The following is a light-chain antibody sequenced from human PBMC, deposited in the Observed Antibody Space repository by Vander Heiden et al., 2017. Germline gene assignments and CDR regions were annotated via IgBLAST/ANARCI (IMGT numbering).Light chain of an antibody. Sequence: EIVLTQSPATLSLSPGERPPLSCRASQSVSSYLAWYQQKPGQAPRLLIYDASNRATGIPARFSGSGSGTDFTLTISSLEPEDFAVYYCQQRSNWPSWAFGQGTKVEIK. J-gene: IGKJ1*01. CDR1: QSVSSY. CDR2: DAS. V-gene: IGKV3-11*01. CDR3: QQRSNWPSWA.